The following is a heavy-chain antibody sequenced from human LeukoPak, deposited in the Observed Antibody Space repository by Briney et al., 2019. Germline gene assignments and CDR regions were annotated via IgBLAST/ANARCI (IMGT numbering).Heavy chain of an antibody. CDR2: INHSGST. D-gene: IGHD1-26*01. Sequence: SETLSLTCAVYGGSFSGYYWSWIRQPPGKGLEWIGEINHSGSTNYNPSLKSRVTISVDTSKNQLSLKLSSVTAADTAVYYCARGTIVGARFDYWGQGTLVTVSS. CDR3: ARGTIVGARFDY. V-gene: IGHV4-34*01. CDR1: GGSFSGYY. J-gene: IGHJ4*02.